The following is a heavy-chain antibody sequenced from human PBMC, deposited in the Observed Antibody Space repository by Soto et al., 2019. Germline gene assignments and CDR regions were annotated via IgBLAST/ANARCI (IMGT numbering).Heavy chain of an antibody. V-gene: IGHV1-24*01. CDR1: GYTLTELS. CDR2: FDPEDGET. Sequence: ASVKVSCKVSGYTLTELSMHWVRQAPGKGLEWMGGFDPEDGETIYAQKFQGRVTMTEDTSTDTAYMELGSLRSEDTAVYYCATATVTTGVWRGYYFDYWGQGTLVTVSS. D-gene: IGHD4-4*01. J-gene: IGHJ4*02. CDR3: ATATVTTGVWRGYYFDY.